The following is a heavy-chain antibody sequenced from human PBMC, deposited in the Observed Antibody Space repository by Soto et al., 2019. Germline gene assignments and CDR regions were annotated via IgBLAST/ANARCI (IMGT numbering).Heavy chain of an antibody. CDR1: GFTLSSYW. J-gene: IGHJ4*02. V-gene: IGHV3-74*01. CDR2: ISSDGTDV. CDR3: ARDQPVPAPSTLDS. D-gene: IGHD2-21*02. Sequence: EVQLVEYGGGLVQPGGSLRLSCAASGFTLSSYWMHWVRQAPGRELMWVSRISSDGTDVLHADSVKGRFTISGENARNTVSLQMNSLRAEDTAVYFCARDQPVPAPSTLDSWGQGHLVAVSS.